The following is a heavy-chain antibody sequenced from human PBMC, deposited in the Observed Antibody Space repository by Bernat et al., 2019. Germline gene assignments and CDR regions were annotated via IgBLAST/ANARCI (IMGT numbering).Heavy chain of an antibody. CDR1: RFTFSDHY. CDR2: IRNKPNRYTT. J-gene: IGHJ4*02. D-gene: IGHD1-1*01. Sequence: EVHLVESGGGLVQPGGSLRLSCVASRFTFSDHYMDWVRQAPGKGLEWVGRIRNKPNRYTTEYAASVKGRFTISRDDSKNSLYQQMNSLKIEDTALYYCARDLGGWNEAYWGQGTPVTVS. V-gene: IGHV3-72*01. CDR3: ARDLGGWNEAY.